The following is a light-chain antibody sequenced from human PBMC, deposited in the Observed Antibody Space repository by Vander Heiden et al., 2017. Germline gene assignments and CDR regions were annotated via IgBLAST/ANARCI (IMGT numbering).Light chain of an antibody. CDR2: DTF. V-gene: IGKV1-33*01. CDR3: QQDKARLT. Sequence: DIQMTQSPSSLSASVGDRVTITCQASQDITKYLNWYQQKSGKAPKLLIYDTFNLETGVPSRFSGSGSGTDFSFTISSLQPEDTATYYVQQDKARLTFGPGTKLEIK. J-gene: IGKJ2*01. CDR1: QDITKY.